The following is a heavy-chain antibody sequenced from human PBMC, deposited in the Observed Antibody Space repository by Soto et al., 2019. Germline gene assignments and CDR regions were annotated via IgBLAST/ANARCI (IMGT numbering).Heavy chain of an antibody. Sequence: ASVKVSCRASGGTFSSYAISWVRQAPGQGLEWMGGIIPIFGTANYAQKFQGRVTITADESTSTAYMELSSLRSEDTAVYYCARGGRDYDSSGYQIAFDYWGQGTLVTVSS. CDR1: GGTFSSYA. V-gene: IGHV1-69*13. CDR3: ARGGRDYDSSGYQIAFDY. CDR2: IIPIFGTA. D-gene: IGHD3-22*01. J-gene: IGHJ4*02.